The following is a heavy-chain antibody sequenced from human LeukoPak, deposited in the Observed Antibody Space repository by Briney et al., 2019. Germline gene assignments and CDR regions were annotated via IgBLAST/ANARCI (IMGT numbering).Heavy chain of an antibody. CDR2: ISGSGGST. V-gene: IGHV3-23*01. J-gene: IGHJ4*02. CDR3: AKDFGYCINGVCYGTPFDY. CDR1: GFTFSSYA. D-gene: IGHD2-8*01. Sequence: GGSLKLSCAASGFTFSSYAMSWVRQAPGKGLEWVSGISGSGGSTYYADSVKGRFTISRDNSKNTLYLQMNGLRAEDTAVYYCAKDFGYCINGVCYGTPFDYWGQGTLVTVSS.